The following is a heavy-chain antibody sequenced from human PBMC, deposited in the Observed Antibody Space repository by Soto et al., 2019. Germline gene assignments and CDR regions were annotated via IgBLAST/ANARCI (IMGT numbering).Heavy chain of an antibody. V-gene: IGHV4-4*02. CDR3: AREAYDSKAYDY. CDR2: IYHSGST. J-gene: IGHJ4*02. D-gene: IGHD4-4*01. Sequence: ASGTLSLTCAVSGGSLSSSNWWGWVPQPPGKGLEWIGEIYHSGSTNYNPSLKSRVTISVDKSKNQFSLKLSSVTAADTAVYYCAREAYDSKAYDYWGQGTLVTVSS. CDR1: GGSLSSSNW.